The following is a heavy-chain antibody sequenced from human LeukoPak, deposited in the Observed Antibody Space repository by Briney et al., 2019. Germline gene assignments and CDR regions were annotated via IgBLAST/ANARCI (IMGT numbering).Heavy chain of an antibody. V-gene: IGHV4-34*01. CDR3: ASKGSSWYFDY. CDR1: GFTFSDYY. Sequence: PGGSLRLSCAASGFTFSDYYMSWIRQPPGKGLEWIGEINHSGSTNYNPSLKSRVTISVDTSKNQFSLKLSSVTAADTAVYYCASKGSSWYFDYWGQGTLVTVSS. D-gene: IGHD6-13*01. J-gene: IGHJ4*02. CDR2: INHSGST.